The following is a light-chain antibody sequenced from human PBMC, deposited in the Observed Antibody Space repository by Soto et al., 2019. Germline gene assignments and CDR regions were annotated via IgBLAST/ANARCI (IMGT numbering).Light chain of an antibody. CDR3: AAWDDSLNGFVV. J-gene: IGLJ2*01. V-gene: IGLV1-44*01. Sequence: QSVLTQPPSASGTPGQRVTISCSGSSSNIGSNTVNWYQQLPGTAPKLVIYSNNQRPSGVPDRFSGSKSGTSASLAISGLQSEVEADYYCAAWDDSLNGFVVFGGGTMVTVL. CDR1: SSNIGSNT. CDR2: SNN.